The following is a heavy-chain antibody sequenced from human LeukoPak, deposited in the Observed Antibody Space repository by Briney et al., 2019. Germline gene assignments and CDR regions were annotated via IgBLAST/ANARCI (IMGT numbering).Heavy chain of an antibody. D-gene: IGHD5-24*01. Sequence: GGSLRLSCAASGFTFSDSYMSWIRQVPGKGLEWVSSISSGSTYIYNADSVQGRFTISRDNAKNSLFLLVNSLRAEDTAVYYCARSSRDGYNLNYYYGMDVWGQGTTVTVSS. V-gene: IGHV3-11*04. CDR1: GFTFSDSY. CDR3: ARSSRDGYNLNYYYGMDV. CDR2: ISSGSTYI. J-gene: IGHJ6*02.